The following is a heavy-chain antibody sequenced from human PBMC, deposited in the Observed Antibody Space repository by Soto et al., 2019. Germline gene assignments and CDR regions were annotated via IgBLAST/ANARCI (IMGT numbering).Heavy chain of an antibody. D-gene: IGHD1-7*01. Sequence: SETLSLTCTVSGGSISSGGYYWSWIRQHPGKGLEWIGYIYYSGSTYYNPSLKSRVTISVDTSKNQFSLKLSSVTAADTAVYYCARAGTGTTSDYFDYWGQGTMVTVYS. CDR2: IYYSGST. V-gene: IGHV4-31*03. CDR1: GGSISSGGYY. J-gene: IGHJ4*02. CDR3: ARAGTGTTSDYFDY.